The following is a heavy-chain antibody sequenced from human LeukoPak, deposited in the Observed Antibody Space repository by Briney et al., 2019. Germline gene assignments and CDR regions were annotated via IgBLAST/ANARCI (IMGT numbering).Heavy chain of an antibody. D-gene: IGHD3-22*01. J-gene: IGHJ4*02. V-gene: IGHV4-38-2*02. CDR3: ARESRTPLMIVGSRIGY. CDR2: ICHSGST. Sequence: PSETLSLTCTVSGYSISSGYYWGWIRQPPGKGLEWIGSICHSGSTYYNPSLKSRVTISVDTSKNQFSLKLSSVTAADTAVYYCARESRTPLMIVGSRIGYWGQGTLVTVSS. CDR1: GYSISSGYY.